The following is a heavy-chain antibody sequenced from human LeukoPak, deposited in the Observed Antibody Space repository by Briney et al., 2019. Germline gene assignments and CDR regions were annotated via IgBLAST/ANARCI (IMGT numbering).Heavy chain of an antibody. J-gene: IGHJ4*02. CDR3: ARQTGPIDY. V-gene: IGHV2-5*02. Sequence: ESGPTLVKPTQTLTLTCTFSGFSLSTSGVGVGWIRQPPGKALEWLALIYWDDDKRYSPSLKTRLTISKDTSKNQVVLTMTNMDPVDTATYYCARQTGPIDYWGQGTLVTVSS. CDR2: IYWDDDK. CDR1: GFSLSTSGVG. D-gene: IGHD7-27*01.